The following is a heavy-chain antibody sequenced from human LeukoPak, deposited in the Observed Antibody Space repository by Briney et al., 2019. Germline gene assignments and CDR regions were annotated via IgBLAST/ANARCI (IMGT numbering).Heavy chain of an antibody. J-gene: IGHJ4*02. D-gene: IGHD1-26*01. CDR2: ISSSGSTI. V-gene: IGHV3-11*04. CDR1: GFFVRNYY. CDR3: ARERGPTNYFDY. Sequence: GGSLRLSCAASGFFVRNYYMSWIRQAPGKGLEWVSYISSSGSTIYYADSVKGRFTISRDNAKNSLYLQMNSLRAEDTAVYYCARERGPTNYFDYWGQGTLVTVSS.